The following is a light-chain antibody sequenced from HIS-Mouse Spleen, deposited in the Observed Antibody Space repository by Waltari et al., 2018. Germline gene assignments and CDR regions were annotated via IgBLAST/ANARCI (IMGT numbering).Light chain of an antibody. Sequence: DIVMTQSPDSLAVSLGERDTITCKSSQSVLYSSNNKNNLAWYHQKPGQPPKLLIYWSSTRESGVPDRFSGSGSGTDFTLTISSLQAEDVAVYYCQQYYSTPWTFGQGTKVEIK. CDR1: QSVLYSSNNKNN. V-gene: IGKV4-1*01. CDR3: QQYYSTPWT. CDR2: WSS. J-gene: IGKJ1*01.